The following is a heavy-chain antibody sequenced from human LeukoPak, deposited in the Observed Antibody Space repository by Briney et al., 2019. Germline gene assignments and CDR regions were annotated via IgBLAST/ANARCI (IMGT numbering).Heavy chain of an antibody. CDR2: IKQDGSEK. J-gene: IGHJ6*03. Sequence: GPLRLSCAASGFTFSSYWMSWVRQAPGKGLEWMANIKQDGSEKYYVDSVKGRFTISRDNAKNSLYLQMNSLRAEDTAVYYCANGSGSSSYYYYYYMDVWGKGTTVAISS. CDR1: GFTFSSYW. V-gene: IGHV3-7*03. D-gene: IGHD6-6*01. CDR3: ANGSGSSSYYYYYYMDV.